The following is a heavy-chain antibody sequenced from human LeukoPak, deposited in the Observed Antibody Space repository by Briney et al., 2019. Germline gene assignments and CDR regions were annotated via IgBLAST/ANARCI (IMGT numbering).Heavy chain of an antibody. Sequence: SETLSLTCAVYGGSFSGYYWSWIRQPPGKGLEWIGEINHSGSTNYNPSLKSRVTISVDTSKNQFSLKLSSVTAADTAVYYCARDLSDSKFTYWYFDLWGRGTLVTVSS. J-gene: IGHJ2*01. V-gene: IGHV4-34*01. CDR2: INHSGST. CDR3: ARDLSDSKFTYWYFDL. CDR1: GGSFSGYY. D-gene: IGHD2-21*02.